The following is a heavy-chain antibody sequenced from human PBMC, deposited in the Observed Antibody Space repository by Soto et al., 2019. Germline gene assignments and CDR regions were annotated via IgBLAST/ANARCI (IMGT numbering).Heavy chain of an antibody. Sequence: ASVKVSCKASGYTFTSYGISWVRQAPGQGLEWMGWNSAYNGNTNYAQKLQGRVTMTTDTSTSTAFMELRSLRSDDPAAYYCARVAPSSGIAAAGDYWGQGTLVTVSS. V-gene: IGHV1-18*01. J-gene: IGHJ4*02. CDR1: GYTFTSYG. CDR3: ARVAPSSGIAAAGDY. CDR2: NSAYNGNT. D-gene: IGHD6-13*01.